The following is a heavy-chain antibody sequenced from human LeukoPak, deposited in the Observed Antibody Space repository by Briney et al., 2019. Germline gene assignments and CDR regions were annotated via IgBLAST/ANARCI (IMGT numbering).Heavy chain of an antibody. Sequence: GGSLRLSCAASGFTFSSYSTNWVRQAPGKGLEWVSSISSSSSYIYYADSVKGRFTISRDNSKNTIYLQMNSLRAEDTAVYYCAKDLRSRIAAAGAPDYWGQGTLVTVSS. CDR1: GFTFSSYS. CDR3: AKDLRSRIAAAGAPDY. J-gene: IGHJ4*02. D-gene: IGHD6-13*01. V-gene: IGHV3-21*01. CDR2: ISSSSSYI.